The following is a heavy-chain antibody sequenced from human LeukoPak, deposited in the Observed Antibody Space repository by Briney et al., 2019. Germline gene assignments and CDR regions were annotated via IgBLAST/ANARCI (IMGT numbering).Heavy chain of an antibody. CDR1: GFTFGDYA. V-gene: IGHV3-49*03. J-gene: IGHJ1*01. CDR3: TRGPDYYDSSGYYPEYFQH. Sequence: GGSLRLSCTASGFTFGDYAMSWFRQAPGKGLEWVGFIRSKAYGGTTEYAASVKGRFTISRDDSKSIAYLQMNSLKTEDTAVYYCTRGPDYYDSSGYYPEYFQHWGQGTLVTVSS. CDR2: IRSKAYGGTT. D-gene: IGHD3-22*01.